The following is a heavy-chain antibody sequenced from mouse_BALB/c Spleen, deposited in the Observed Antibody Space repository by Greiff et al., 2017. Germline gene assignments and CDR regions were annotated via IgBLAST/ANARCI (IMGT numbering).Heavy chain of an antibody. CDR1: GFTFSDYY. Sequence: DVHLVESGGGLVKPGGSLKLSCAASGFTFSDYYMYWVRQTPEKRLEWVATISDGGSYTYYPDSVKGRFTISRDNAKNNLYLQMSSLKSEDTAMYYCARDDYGSSYEGYFDVWGAGTTVTVSS. CDR2: ISDGGSYT. J-gene: IGHJ1*01. CDR3: ARDDYGSSYEGYFDV. D-gene: IGHD1-1*01. V-gene: IGHV5-4*02.